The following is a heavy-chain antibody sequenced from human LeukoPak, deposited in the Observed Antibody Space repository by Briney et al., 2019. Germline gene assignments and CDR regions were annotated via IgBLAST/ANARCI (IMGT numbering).Heavy chain of an antibody. CDR3: ARDSKYDSSGHAP. J-gene: IGHJ5*02. D-gene: IGHD3-22*01. CDR1: GGSITSSNYY. Sequence: SETLSLTCTVSGGSITSSNYYWAWIRQPPGKGLEWIGSIHYSGSAYYGPTLRSRVTISVDTSKNQFSLKVSAVTAADTAVYYCARDSKYDSSGHAPWGQGTQVTVSS. CDR2: IHYSGSA. V-gene: IGHV4-39*07.